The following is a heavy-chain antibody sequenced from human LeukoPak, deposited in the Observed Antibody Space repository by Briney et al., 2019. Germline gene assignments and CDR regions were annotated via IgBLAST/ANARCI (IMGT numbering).Heavy chain of an antibody. CDR2: INPNSGGT. J-gene: IGHJ3*02. CDR3: ARVFYYDSSGYFAFDI. Sequence: GASVKVSCKASGYTFTGYYMHWVRQAPGQGLEWMGWINPNSGGTNYAQKFQGRVTMTRDTSISTAYMELSRLRSDDTAVYYCARVFYYDSSGYFAFDIWGQGTMVTVSS. V-gene: IGHV1-2*02. CDR1: GYTFTGYY. D-gene: IGHD3-22*01.